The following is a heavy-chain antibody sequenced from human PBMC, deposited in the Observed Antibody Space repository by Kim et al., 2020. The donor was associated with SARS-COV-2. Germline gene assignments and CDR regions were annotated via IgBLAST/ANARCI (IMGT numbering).Heavy chain of an antibody. CDR1: GYTFTSYA. CDR2: INAGNGNT. J-gene: IGHJ4*02. CDR3: ARDMTDIAAAGTGGGFDY. D-gene: IGHD6-13*01. V-gene: IGHV1-3*01. Sequence: ASVKVSCKASGYTFTSYAMHWVRQAPGQRLEWMGWINAGNGNTKYSQKFQGRVTITRDTSASTAYMELSSLRSEDTAVYYCARDMTDIAAAGTGGGFDYWGQGTLVTVSS.